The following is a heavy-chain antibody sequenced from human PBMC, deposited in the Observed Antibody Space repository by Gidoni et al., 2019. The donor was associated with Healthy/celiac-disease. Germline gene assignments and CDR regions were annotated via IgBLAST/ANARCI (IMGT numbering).Heavy chain of an antibody. J-gene: IGHJ2*01. CDR1: GYSFTSYW. D-gene: IGHD6-6*01. V-gene: IGHV5-51*01. Sequence: EVQLVQSGAEVKKPGESLKLSCKGSGYSFTSYWIGWVRQMPGKGLEWMGIIYPGDSDTRYSPSFQGQVTISADKSISTAYLQWSSLKASDTAMYYCARHPPAGQQLVPWYFDLWGRGTLVTVSS. CDR3: ARHPPAGQQLVPWYFDL. CDR2: IYPGDSDT.